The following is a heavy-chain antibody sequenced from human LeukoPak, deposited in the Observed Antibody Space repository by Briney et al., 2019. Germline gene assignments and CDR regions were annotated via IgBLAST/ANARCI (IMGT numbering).Heavy chain of an antibody. CDR2: ISYDGSNK. CDR3: ASSGLFYQLITPFDY. J-gene: IGHJ4*02. CDR1: GLTFSSYA. V-gene: IGHV3-30-3*01. Sequence: PGRSLRLSCAASGLTFSSYAMHWVRQAPGKGLEWVAVISYDGSNKYYADSVKGRFTISRDNSKNTLYLQMNSLRAEDTAVYYCASSGLFYQLITPFDYWGQGTLVTVSS. D-gene: IGHD2-2*01.